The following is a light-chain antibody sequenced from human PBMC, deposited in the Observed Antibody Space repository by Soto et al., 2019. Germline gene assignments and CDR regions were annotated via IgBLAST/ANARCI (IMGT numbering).Light chain of an antibody. CDR3: QQYEPCSGT. J-gene: IGKJ4*02. V-gene: IGKV1-5*01. CDR2: DAS. Sequence: RVSITCRASQSVSGWLAWYQQKPGEAPKLLIYDASALPRGVPSRFSGSGSGTKFTLTIARLKPDDFATYSCQQYEPCSGTFGRGTKVEIK. CDR1: QSVSGW.